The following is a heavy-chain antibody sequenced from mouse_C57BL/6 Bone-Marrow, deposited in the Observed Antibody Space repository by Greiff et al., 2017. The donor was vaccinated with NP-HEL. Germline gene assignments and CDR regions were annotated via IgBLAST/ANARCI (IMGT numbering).Heavy chain of an antibody. CDR1: GYTFTSSG. Sequence: QVQLQQPGAELARPGASVKLSCKASGYTFTSSGISWVKQRTGQGLEWIGEIYPRSGNTYYNEKFKGKATLTADKSSSTAYMELRSLTSEDSAVYFCARRGGYDFFAYWGQGTLVTVSA. CDR3: ARRGGYDFFAY. J-gene: IGHJ3*01. V-gene: IGHV1-81*01. D-gene: IGHD2-4*01. CDR2: IYPRSGNT.